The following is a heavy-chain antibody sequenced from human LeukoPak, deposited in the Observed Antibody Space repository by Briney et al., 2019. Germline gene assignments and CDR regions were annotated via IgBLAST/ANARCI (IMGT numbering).Heavy chain of an antibody. CDR3: ASDVRNYYGSGSYGYYYGMDV. V-gene: IGHV1-18*01. CDR2: VSDYNGNT. J-gene: IGHJ6*02. Sequence: VHVPYMPCRWTFPQYGIIWVRQAPAQGREGVGWVSDYNGNTNYVQKVQGRVPMTTDTSTSTAYRELRSLRSDDTVVYYCASDVRNYYGSGSYGYYYGMDVWGQGTTVTVSS. CDR1: RWTFPQYG. D-gene: IGHD3-10*01.